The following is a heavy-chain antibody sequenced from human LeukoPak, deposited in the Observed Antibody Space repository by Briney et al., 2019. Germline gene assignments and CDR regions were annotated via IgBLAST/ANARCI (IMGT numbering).Heavy chain of an antibody. J-gene: IGHJ4*02. D-gene: IGHD3-22*01. CDR1: GYTFTSYS. CDR3: ARSPYYYDSSGYSLPYYFDY. V-gene: IGHV1-18*01. CDR2: ISAYNDNT. Sequence: ASVKVSCKASGYTFTSYSISWVRQAPGQGLEWMGWISAYNDNTIYAQKVKGRVTMTTDTSTSTAYMELRSLKSDDTAVYYCARSPYYYDSSGYSLPYYFDYWGQGTLVTVSS.